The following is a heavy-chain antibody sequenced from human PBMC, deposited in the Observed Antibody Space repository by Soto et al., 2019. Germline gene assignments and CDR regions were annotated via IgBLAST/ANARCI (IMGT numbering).Heavy chain of an antibody. CDR2: IKEDGSEK. Sequence: EVQLVESGGDLVQPGGSLRLSCAASGFTFSNYWMSWVRQAPGKGLEWVANIKEDGSEKYYVDSVKGRFTISRDNAKTSLYLQMNSLRAEDTAVDYCARNPRGYCSGGTCSEWGQGTLVIVSS. D-gene: IGHD2-15*01. J-gene: IGHJ4*02. V-gene: IGHV3-7*05. CDR1: GFTFSNYW. CDR3: ARNPRGYCSGGTCSE.